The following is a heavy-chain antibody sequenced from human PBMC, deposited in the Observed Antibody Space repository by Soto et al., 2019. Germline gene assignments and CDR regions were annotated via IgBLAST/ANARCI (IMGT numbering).Heavy chain of an antibody. CDR3: ARGSSGWPPRLDY. CDR1: GGPISSYY. D-gene: IGHD6-19*01. CDR2: IYYSGST. J-gene: IGHJ4*02. V-gene: IGHV4-59*01. Sequence: QVQLQESGPGLVKPSETLSLNCTVYGGPISSYYWRWIRQSPGKGLEWIGYIYYSGSTNYNPSLTSRVTISVDTSKNQFSLELSSVTAADTAVYYCARGSSGWPPRLDYWGQGTLVTVSS.